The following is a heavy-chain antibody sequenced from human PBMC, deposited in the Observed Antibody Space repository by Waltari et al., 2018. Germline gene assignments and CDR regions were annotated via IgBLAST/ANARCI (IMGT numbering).Heavy chain of an antibody. D-gene: IGHD3-9*01. CDR2: INWNGGST. CDR1: GFTFAYDG. V-gene: IGHV3-20*04. Sequence: EVQLVESGGGVVRPGGSLRLSCAASGFTFAYDGMSWVRQAPGKGLEWVSGINWNGGSTGYADSVKGRFTISRDNAKNSLYLQMNSLRAEDTALYYCARDGLAGYFNWFDPWGQGTLVTVSS. CDR3: ARDGLAGYFNWFDP. J-gene: IGHJ5*02.